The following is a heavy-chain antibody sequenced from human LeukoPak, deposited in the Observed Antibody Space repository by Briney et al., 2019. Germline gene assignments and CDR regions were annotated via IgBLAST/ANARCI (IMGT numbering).Heavy chain of an antibody. Sequence: SETLSLTCTVSGGSISSCSYYWSWIRQPAGKGLEWIGRIYTSGSTNYNPSLKSRVTISVDTSKNQFSLKLSSVTAADTAVYYCARAVEQLVDWFDPWGQGTLVTVSS. CDR3: ARAVEQLVDWFDP. J-gene: IGHJ5*02. CDR2: IYTSGST. CDR1: GGSISSCSYY. V-gene: IGHV4-61*02. D-gene: IGHD6-6*01.